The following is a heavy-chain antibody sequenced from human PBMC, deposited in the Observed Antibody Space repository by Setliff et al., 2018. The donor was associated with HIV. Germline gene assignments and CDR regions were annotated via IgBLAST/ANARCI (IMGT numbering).Heavy chain of an antibody. Sequence: ASVKVSCKPSGYTFTNYDINWVRQAAGQGLEWMGWTNPDSRNTGYAQRFEGSVTTTWDTSISTAYMELSSLRSEDTAVYYCARDIPHDYTFWSGSTRFDPWGQGTLVTVSS. D-gene: IGHD3-3*01. V-gene: IGHV1-8*02. CDR1: GYTFTNYD. J-gene: IGHJ5*02. CDR3: ARDIPHDYTFWSGSTRFDP. CDR2: TNPDSRNT.